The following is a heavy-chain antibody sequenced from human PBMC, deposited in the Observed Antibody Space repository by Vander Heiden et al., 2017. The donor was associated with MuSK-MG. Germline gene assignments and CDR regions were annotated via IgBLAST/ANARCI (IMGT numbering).Heavy chain of an antibody. D-gene: IGHD6-19*01. CDR2: ISGSGRGP. CDR3: AKGSDSSYPYYFDY. J-gene: IGHJ4*02. V-gene: IGHV3-23*01. CDR1: GFTFSHYA. Sequence: EVQLLESGGGLVQPGGSLRLSCEASGFTFSHYAMTWVRQAPGKGPEWVSAISGSGRGPYYADSVKGRFTISRVNSKNTLFLQMDSLRVEDTAVYYCAKGSDSSYPYYFDYWGQGTLVTVSS.